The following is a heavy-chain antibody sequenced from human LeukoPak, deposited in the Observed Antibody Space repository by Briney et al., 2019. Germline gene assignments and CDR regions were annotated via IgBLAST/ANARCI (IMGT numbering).Heavy chain of an antibody. CDR2: ISAYNGNA. V-gene: IGHV1-18*01. CDR3: AREVIAAAGTKIDY. J-gene: IGHJ4*02. Sequence: ASVKVSCKASGYTFTSYGISWVRQAPGQGLEWMGWISAYNGNANYAQKLQGRVTKTTDTSTSTAYMELRSLRSDDTAVYYCAREVIAAAGTKIDYWGQGTLVTVSS. D-gene: IGHD6-13*01. CDR1: GYTFTSYG.